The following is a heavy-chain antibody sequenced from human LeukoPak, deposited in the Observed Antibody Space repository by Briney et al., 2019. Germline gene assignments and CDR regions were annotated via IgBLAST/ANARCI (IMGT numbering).Heavy chain of an antibody. CDR2: INWNGGST. CDR3: AREGELLAYYDY. Sequence: GGSLRLSCAASGFTFSSYEMNWVRQAPGKGLEWVSGINWNGGSTGYADSVKGRFTISRDNAKNSLYLQMNSLRAEDTALYYCAREGELLAYYDYWGQGTLVTVSS. V-gene: IGHV3-20*04. J-gene: IGHJ4*02. D-gene: IGHD2-15*01. CDR1: GFTFSSYE.